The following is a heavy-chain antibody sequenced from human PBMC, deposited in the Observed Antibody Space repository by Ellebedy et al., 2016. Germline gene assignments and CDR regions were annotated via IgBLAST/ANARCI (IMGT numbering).Heavy chain of an antibody. CDR1: GFTFSSFA. D-gene: IGHD6-6*01. J-gene: IGHJ4*02. CDR2: ISSTATYI. V-gene: IGHV3-21*01. Sequence: GGSLRLSCAASGFTFSSFAMSWVRQAPGKGLEWVSSISSTATYIYYADSVKGRFTISRDNAKNSLYLQMNSLRAEDTAVYYCAKEDPRVEQLGHWGQGTLVTVSS. CDR3: AKEDPRVEQLGH.